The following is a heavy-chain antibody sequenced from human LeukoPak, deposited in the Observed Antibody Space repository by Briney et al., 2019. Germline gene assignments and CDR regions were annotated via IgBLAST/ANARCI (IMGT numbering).Heavy chain of an antibody. CDR2: THYSGST. V-gene: IGHV4-59*01. CDR1: GGSISSYY. D-gene: IGHD2-21*02. Sequence: SETLSLTCAVSGGSISSYYWSWLRQSPGKGLEYIGYTHYSGSTNYNPSLKSRVTISLDTSGNQFSLKLSSVTAADTAVYYCASGYCGGACQLGGVDMWGQGTMVTVSS. J-gene: IGHJ3*02. CDR3: ASGYCGGACQLGGVDM.